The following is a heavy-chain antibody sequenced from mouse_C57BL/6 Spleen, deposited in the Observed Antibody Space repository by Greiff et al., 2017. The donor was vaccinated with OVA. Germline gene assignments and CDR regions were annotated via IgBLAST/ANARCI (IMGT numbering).Heavy chain of an antibody. V-gene: IGHV5-16*01. Sequence: DVQLVESEGGLVQPGSSMKLSCTASGFTFSDYYMAWVRQVPEKGLEWVANINYDGSSTYYLDSLKSRFIISRDNAKNILYLQMSSLKSEDTATYYGAREGIYYDYSYAMDYWGQGTSVTVSS. CDR1: GFTFSDYY. D-gene: IGHD2-4*01. CDR3: AREGIYYDYSYAMDY. J-gene: IGHJ4*01. CDR2: INYDGSST.